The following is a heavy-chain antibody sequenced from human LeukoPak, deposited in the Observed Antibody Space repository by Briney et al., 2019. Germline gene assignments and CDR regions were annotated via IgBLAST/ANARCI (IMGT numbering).Heavy chain of an antibody. J-gene: IGHJ4*02. CDR3: AGTYYDFWSGYQNNGYYFDY. CDR1: GYTFTSYG. Sequence: GASVKVSCKASGYTFTSYGISWVRQAPGQGLEWMGWISAYNGNTNYAQKLQGRVTMTTDTSTSTVYMELSSLRSEDTAVYYCAGTYYDFWSGYQNNGYYFDYWGQGTLVTVSS. V-gene: IGHV1-18*01. CDR2: ISAYNGNT. D-gene: IGHD3-3*01.